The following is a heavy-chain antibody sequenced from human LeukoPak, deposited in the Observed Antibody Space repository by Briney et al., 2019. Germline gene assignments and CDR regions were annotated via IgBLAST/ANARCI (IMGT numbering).Heavy chain of an antibody. V-gene: IGHV3-30*01. CDR2: ISYDGSNK. CDR3: ARDWVGSTSCPLFDP. J-gene: IGHJ5*02. CDR1: GFTFSSYA. Sequence: GGSLRLSCAASGFTFSSYAMHWVRQAPGKGLEWVAVISYDGSNKYYADPVKGRFTISRDNSKNTLYLQMNSLRAEDTAVYYCARDWVGSTSCPLFDPWGQGTLVTVSS. D-gene: IGHD2-2*01.